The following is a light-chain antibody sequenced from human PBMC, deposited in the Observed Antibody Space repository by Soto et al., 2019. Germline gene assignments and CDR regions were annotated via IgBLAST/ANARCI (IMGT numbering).Light chain of an antibody. J-gene: IGKJ5*01. CDR2: AAS. CDR3: QQSYSVPIT. V-gene: IGKV1-39*01. CDR1: ESISTH. Sequence: DIQMTQSPSSLSASVGDRVTITCRASESISTHLNWYQQKSGGAPQLLIQAASTLQTGVPSRFSGSGSGTDFTLNISSLQPADFATYHCQQSYSVPITFGQGTRLEIK.